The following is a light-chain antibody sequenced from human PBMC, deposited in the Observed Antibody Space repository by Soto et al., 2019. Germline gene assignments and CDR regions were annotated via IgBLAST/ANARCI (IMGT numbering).Light chain of an antibody. CDR1: QTIRSW. Sequence: DIQMTQSPSTLSASLGDRVTITCRANQTIRSWLAWYQQKPGKAPKLLIYGASYLQSGVPSRFSGSGSGTDFTLTISSLHPDDFATYYCQQYHTYSGTFGQGTNVDIK. J-gene: IGKJ1*01. CDR2: GAS. CDR3: QQYHTYSGT. V-gene: IGKV1-5*03.